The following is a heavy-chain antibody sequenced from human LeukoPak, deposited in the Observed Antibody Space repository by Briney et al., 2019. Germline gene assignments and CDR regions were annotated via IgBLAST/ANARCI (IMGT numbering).Heavy chain of an antibody. CDR3: ARQEYCSGGSCYTWFDP. CDR2: IFLGDSDI. Sequence: GESLKISCKGSGYSFTSYWIGWVRQMPGKGLEWRGIIFLGDSDIRYSPSFQGQVTISADKSISTAYLQWSSLKASDTAMYYCARQEYCSGGSCYTWFDPWGQGTLVTVSS. CDR1: GYSFTSYW. J-gene: IGHJ5*02. V-gene: IGHV5-51*01. D-gene: IGHD2-15*01.